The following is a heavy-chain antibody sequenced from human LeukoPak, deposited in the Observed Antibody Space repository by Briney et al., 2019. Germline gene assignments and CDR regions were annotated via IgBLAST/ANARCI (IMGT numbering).Heavy chain of an antibody. V-gene: IGHV3-30*03. D-gene: IGHD6-25*01. J-gene: IGHJ4*02. CDR1: GFTFSSYG. CDR3: AGGNTWPGLSY. CDR2: ISYDGSNK. Sequence: PGGSLRLSCAASGFTFSSYGMHWVRQAPGKGLEWVAVISYDGSNKYYADSVKGRFTISRDNSKNTLYLQMNSLRAEDTAVYFCAGGNTWPGLSYWGQGTLLTVSS.